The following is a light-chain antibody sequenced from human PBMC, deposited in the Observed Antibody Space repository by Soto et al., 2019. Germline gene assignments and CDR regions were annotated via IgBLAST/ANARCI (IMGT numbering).Light chain of an antibody. CDR2: NNN. CDR3: ATWDDSLNGVV. Sequence: QSVLTQPPSASGTPGQRVTISCSGSNSNIAINTVNWYQQLPGTAPKLLIYNNNQRPSGVPDRFSGSKSGTSASLAISGLQSEDEANYYCATWDDSLNGVVFGGGTKLTVL. CDR1: NSNIAINT. J-gene: IGLJ2*01. V-gene: IGLV1-44*01.